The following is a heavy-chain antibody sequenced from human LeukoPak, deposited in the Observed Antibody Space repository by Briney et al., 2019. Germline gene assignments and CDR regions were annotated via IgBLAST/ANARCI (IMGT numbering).Heavy chain of an antibody. D-gene: IGHD1-26*01. CDR2: ISYDGSNK. CDR3: AVTGIVGATLVGYYFDY. Sequence: GRSLRLSCAASGFTFSSYGMHWVRQAPGKGLEWVAVISYDGSNKYYADSVKGRFTISRDNSKNTLYLQMNSLRAEDTAVYYCAVTGIVGATLVGYYFDYWGQGTLVTVSS. CDR1: GFTFSSYG. V-gene: IGHV3-30*03. J-gene: IGHJ4*02.